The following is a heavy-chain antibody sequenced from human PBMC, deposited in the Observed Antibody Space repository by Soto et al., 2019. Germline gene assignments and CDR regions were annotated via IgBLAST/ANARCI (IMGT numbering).Heavy chain of an antibody. CDR1: GFTVSSNY. CDR3: ARGHLMITFGGVIVHDAFDI. D-gene: IGHD3-16*02. V-gene: IGHV3-53*01. CDR2: IYSGGST. Sequence: GALSLSCAASGFTVSSNYMSWVRQAPGKGLEWVSVIYSGGSTYYADSVKGRFTISRDNSKNTLYLQMNSLRAEDTAVYYCARGHLMITFGGVIVHDAFDIWGQGTMVTVSS. J-gene: IGHJ3*02.